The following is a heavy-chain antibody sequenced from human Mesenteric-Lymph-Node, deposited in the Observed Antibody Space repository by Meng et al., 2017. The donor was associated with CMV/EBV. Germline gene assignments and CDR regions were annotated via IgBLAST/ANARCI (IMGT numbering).Heavy chain of an antibody. V-gene: IGHV1-2*02. D-gene: IGHD6-19*01. Sequence: ASVKVSCKASGYTFTGYYMHWVRQAPGQGLEGMGWINPNSGGTNYAQKFQGRVTMTRDTSISTAYMELSRLRSDDTAVYYCARDLWVAVAVSGGYWGQGTLVTVSS. CDR2: INPNSGGT. J-gene: IGHJ4*02. CDR1: GYTFTGYY. CDR3: ARDLWVAVAVSGGY.